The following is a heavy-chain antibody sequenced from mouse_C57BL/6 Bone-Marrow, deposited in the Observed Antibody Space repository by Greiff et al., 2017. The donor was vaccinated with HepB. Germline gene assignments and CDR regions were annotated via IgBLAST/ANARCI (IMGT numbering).Heavy chain of an antibody. D-gene: IGHD2-4*01. J-gene: IGHJ3*01. CDR2: ISSGSSTT. V-gene: IGHV5-17*01. CDR1: GFTFSDYG. Sequence: EVQLVESGGGLVKPGGSLKLSCAASGFTFSDYGMHWVRQAPGKGLEWVAYISSGSSTTYYADTVKGRSTISRDNATNTLFLQMTSLRSEDTAIYYCARPYDYDVWFAYWGQGTLVTVSA. CDR3: ARPYDYDVWFAY.